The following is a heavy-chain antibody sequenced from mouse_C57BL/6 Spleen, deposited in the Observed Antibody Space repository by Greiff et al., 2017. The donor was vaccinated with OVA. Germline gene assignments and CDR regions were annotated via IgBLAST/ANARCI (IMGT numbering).Heavy chain of an antibody. CDR2: IHPNSGST. CDR1: GYTFTSYW. Sequence: VKLQESGPELVKPGASVKLSCKASGYTFTSYWMHWVKQRPGQGLEWIGMIHPNSGSTNYNEKFKSKATLTVDKSSSTAYMQLSSLTSEDSAVDYCASSTATTVVEGYWGQGTTLTVSS. J-gene: IGHJ2*01. D-gene: IGHD1-1*01. CDR3: ASSTATTVVEGY. V-gene: IGHV1-64*01.